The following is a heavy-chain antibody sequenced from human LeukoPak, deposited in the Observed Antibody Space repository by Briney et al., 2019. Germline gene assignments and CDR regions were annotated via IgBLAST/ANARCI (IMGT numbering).Heavy chain of an antibody. CDR1: GGSITTSTYY. CDR3: AGLKGVKWFDP. Sequence: SETLSLTCTVSGGSITTSTYYWAWIRQPPGKGLEWIGSIYSSGSTYYNPSLQSRVAISVDTSKNQFSLKLTSVTAADTAVYYCAGLKGVKWFDPWGQGTLVTVSS. CDR2: IYSSGST. D-gene: IGHD2-21*01. V-gene: IGHV4-39*07. J-gene: IGHJ5*02.